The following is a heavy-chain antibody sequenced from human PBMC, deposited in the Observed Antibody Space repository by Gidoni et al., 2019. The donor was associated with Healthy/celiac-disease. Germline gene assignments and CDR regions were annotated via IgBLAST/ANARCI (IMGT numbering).Heavy chain of an antibody. CDR1: GFTFSSYA. CDR2: ISYDGSNK. D-gene: IGHD6-6*01. CDR3: ARGVIAARTLDY. J-gene: IGHJ4*02. Sequence: QVQLVESGGGVVQPGRSLRLSCAASGFTFSSYAMHWVRQAPGKGLEWVAVISYDGSNKYYADSVKGRFTISRDNSKNTLYLQMNSLRAEDTAVYYCARGVIAARTLDYWGQGTLVTVSS. V-gene: IGHV3-30-3*01.